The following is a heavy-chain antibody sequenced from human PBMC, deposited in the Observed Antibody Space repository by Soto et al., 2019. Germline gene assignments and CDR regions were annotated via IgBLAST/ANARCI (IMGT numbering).Heavy chain of an antibody. CDR2: INVYNGET. CDR1: GYTFSGYH. CDR3: AREGATRRPSRPAIGWLES. J-gene: IGHJ5*01. D-gene: IGHD2-2*02. V-gene: IGHV1-2*02. Sequence: AASVKVSCKASGYTFSGYHMHWVRQAPGQGLEWMGWINVYNGETNIAQKFQGRVAMTRDTSITTAYVKLSRLRFDDTAVYFCAREGATRRPSRPAIGWLESWGQGTLVTVSS.